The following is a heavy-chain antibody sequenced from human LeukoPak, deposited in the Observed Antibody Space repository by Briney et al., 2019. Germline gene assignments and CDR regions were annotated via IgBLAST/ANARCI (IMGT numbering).Heavy chain of an antibody. D-gene: IGHD5-18*01. J-gene: IGHJ4*02. CDR1: GFTFRNYE. CDR2: ISSGGSSI. V-gene: IGHV3-48*03. CDR3: AKYNYDYGTFDY. Sequence: GGSLRLSCAASGFTFRNYEMNWVRQAPGKGLEWVSYISSGGSSIYYADSVKGRFTISRDDAKNPLYLRMYSLRAEDSALYYCAKYNYDYGTFDYWGQGTLVTVSS.